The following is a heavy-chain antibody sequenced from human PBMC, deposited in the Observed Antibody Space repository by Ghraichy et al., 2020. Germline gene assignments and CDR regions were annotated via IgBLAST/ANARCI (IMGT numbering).Heavy chain of an antibody. Sequence: SETLSLTCTVSGGSISSYYWSWIRQPPGKGLEWIGYIYYSGSTNYNPSLKSRVTISVDTSKNQFSLKLSSVTAADTAVYYCARANYDFWSGPIPPYFDYWGQGTLVTVSS. CDR3: ARANYDFWSGPIPPYFDY. CDR1: GGSISSYY. D-gene: IGHD3-3*01. V-gene: IGHV4-59*01. J-gene: IGHJ4*02. CDR2: IYYSGST.